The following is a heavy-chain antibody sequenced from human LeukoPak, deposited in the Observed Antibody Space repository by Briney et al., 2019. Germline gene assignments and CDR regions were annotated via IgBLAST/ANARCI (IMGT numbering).Heavy chain of an antibody. CDR2: IYTSGST. CDR3: ARELLYDILTGAVSWFDP. J-gene: IGHJ5*02. Sequence: PSETLSLTCTVSGGSISSGSYYWSWIRQPAGKGLEWIGRIYTSGSTNYNPSLKSRVTISVDTSKNQFSLKLSSVTAADTAVYYCARELLYDILTGAVSWFDPWGQGTLVTVSS. V-gene: IGHV4-61*02. D-gene: IGHD3-9*01. CDR1: GGSISSGSYY.